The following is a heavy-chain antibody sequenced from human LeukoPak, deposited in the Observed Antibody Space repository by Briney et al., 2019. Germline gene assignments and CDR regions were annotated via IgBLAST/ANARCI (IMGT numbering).Heavy chain of an antibody. Sequence: GGALKISCKTSGYSFTRYWIAWARQTPGKGLEWMGIVFPDEFNTRYSPAFQGQVTISADKSITTPSAHWPSLKPPAPSFFSCARPSGTYFPFDYWGEGTLVTVSS. CDR1: GYSFTRYW. V-gene: IGHV5-51*01. J-gene: IGHJ4*02. CDR3: ARPSGTYFPFDY. CDR2: VFPDEFNT. D-gene: IGHD1-26*01.